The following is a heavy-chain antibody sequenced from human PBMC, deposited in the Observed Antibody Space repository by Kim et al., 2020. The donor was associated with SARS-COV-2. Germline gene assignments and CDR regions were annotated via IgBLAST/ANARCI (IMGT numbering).Heavy chain of an antibody. CDR3: ARLSFSAVYYYYYGMDV. Sequence: SETLSLTCTVSGGSISSSSYYWGWIRQPPGKGLEWIGSIYYSGSTYYNPSLKSRVTISVDTSKNQFSLKLSSVTAADTAVYYCARLSFSAVYYYYYGMDVWGQGTTVTVSS. CDR2: IYYSGST. D-gene: IGHD3-16*01. CDR1: GGSISSSSYY. V-gene: IGHV4-39*01. J-gene: IGHJ6*02.